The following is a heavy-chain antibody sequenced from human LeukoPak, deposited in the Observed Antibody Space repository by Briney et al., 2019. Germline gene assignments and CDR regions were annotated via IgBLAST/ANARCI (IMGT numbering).Heavy chain of an antibody. Sequence: GGSLRLSCAASGFIFSSIWMTWVRQAPGKGPEWVAYIKHDGSETNYVDSVKGRFTVSRDNVKNSLYLQMNSLRADDTAVYYCSATSGRTGGNSWGQGALVTVSS. CDR1: GFIFSSIW. V-gene: IGHV3-7*03. D-gene: IGHD3-16*01. CDR2: IKHDGSET. J-gene: IGHJ4*02. CDR3: SATSGRTGGNS.